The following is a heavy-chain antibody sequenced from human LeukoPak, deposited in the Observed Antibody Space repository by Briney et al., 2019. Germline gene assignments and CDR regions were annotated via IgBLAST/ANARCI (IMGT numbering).Heavy chain of an antibody. V-gene: IGHV1-18*01. CDR3: ARDSVVVTATVDY. J-gene: IGHJ4*02. CDR1: GFTFNTYG. D-gene: IGHD2-21*02. CDR2: ISAYNGNT. Sequence: ASVKVTCKTSGFTFNTYGIAWVRQAPGQGLEWMEWISAYNGNTNYAQKLQGRVTMTTDTSTSTAYMELRSLRSDDTAVYYCARDSVVVTATVDYWGQGTLVTVSS.